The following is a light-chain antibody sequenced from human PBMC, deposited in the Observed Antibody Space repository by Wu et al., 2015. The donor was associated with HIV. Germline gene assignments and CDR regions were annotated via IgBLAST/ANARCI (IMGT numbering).Light chain of an antibody. J-gene: IGKJ1*01. CDR1: QDITTS. Sequence: DIQLTQSPSTLSASVGDRVTITCRASQDITTSLAWYQQKPGGAPKLLMYRTSKLDSGVPSRFSGSGSGTEFSLTITSLQPADFATYYCQQYITRWTFGQGTRVEIK. CDR3: QQYITRWT. CDR2: RTS. V-gene: IGKV1-5*03.